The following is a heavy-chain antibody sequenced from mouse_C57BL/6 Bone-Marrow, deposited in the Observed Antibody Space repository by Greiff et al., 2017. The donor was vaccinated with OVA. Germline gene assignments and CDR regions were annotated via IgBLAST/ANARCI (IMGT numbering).Heavy chain of an antibody. Sequence: EVKLVESGGDLVKPGGSLKLSCAASGFTFSSYGMSWVRQTPDKRLEWVATISSGGSYTYYPDSVQGRFTISRDNAKNTLYLQMSSLKSEDTAMYFCARHGDYGSFFDYWGQGTTLTVSS. D-gene: IGHD1-1*01. CDR1: GFTFSSYG. CDR2: ISSGGSYT. V-gene: IGHV5-6*01. J-gene: IGHJ2*01. CDR3: ARHGDYGSFFDY.